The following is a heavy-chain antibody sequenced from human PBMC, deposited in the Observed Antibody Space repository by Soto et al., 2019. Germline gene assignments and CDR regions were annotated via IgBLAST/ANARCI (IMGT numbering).Heavy chain of an antibody. J-gene: IGHJ5*01. D-gene: IGHD7-27*01. CDR3: ARGRYCLTGRCFPNWFDS. CDR2: IYKSATT. CDR1: GDSISNLDYF. Sequence: SETLSLTCSVSGDSISNLDYFWAWIRQPPGQALEYIGYIYKSATTYHNPSFESRVAISVDTSKSQFPLNVTSGTAADTAVYFCARGRYCLTGRCFPNWFDSWGQGALVTVSS. V-gene: IGHV4-30-4*01.